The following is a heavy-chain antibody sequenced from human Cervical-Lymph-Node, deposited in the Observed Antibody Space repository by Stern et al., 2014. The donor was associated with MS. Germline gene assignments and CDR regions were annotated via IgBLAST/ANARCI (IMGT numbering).Heavy chain of an antibody. Sequence: EVQLVESGGGLVQPGGSLRLSCAASGFTFTAYWMSWVRQAPGKGLEWVASIKEDGIDNYYVDSVKGRFAISRDNSKNSLYLQMNSLRAEDTAVYYCARDLAYCSSTICSGGEEFDHWGQGTMVTVSS. D-gene: IGHD2-2*01. CDR1: GFTFTAYW. V-gene: IGHV3-7*01. CDR2: IKEDGIDN. J-gene: IGHJ4*02. CDR3: ARDLAYCSSTICSGGEEFDH.